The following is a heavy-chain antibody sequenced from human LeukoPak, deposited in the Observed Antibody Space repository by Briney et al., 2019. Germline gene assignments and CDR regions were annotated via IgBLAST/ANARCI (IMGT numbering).Heavy chain of an antibody. Sequence: QPGGSLRLSCAASGFTFSSYEMNWVRQAPGKGLEWVSYISSSGSTIYYADSVKGRFTISRDNAKNSLYLQMNSLRAEDTAVYYCARDRIAVAGTVFDYWGQGTLVTVSS. CDR1: GFTFSSYE. CDR3: ARDRIAVAGTVFDY. J-gene: IGHJ4*02. V-gene: IGHV3-48*03. CDR2: ISSSGSTI. D-gene: IGHD6-19*01.